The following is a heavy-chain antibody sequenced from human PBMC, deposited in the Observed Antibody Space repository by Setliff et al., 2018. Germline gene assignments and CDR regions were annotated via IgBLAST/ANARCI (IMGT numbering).Heavy chain of an antibody. V-gene: IGHV4-61*09. J-gene: IGHJ5*02. D-gene: IGHD1-26*01. CDR1: GGSISSGGFY. CDR2: FHTGGAT. Sequence: LSLTCSVSGGSISSGGFYWSWIRQSAGRGLEWIGHFHTGGATDYNLSLKSRVTISLDPSKNQFSLRLSSVTAADTAVYYCARGSGSYPVWFDPWGQGTLVTVSS. CDR3: ARGSGSYPVWFDP.